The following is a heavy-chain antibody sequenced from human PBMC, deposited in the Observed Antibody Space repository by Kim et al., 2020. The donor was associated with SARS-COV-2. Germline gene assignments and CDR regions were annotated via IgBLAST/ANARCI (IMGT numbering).Heavy chain of an antibody. J-gene: IGHJ6*02. D-gene: IGHD3-16*01. CDR1: GFIFSSYG. Sequence: GGSLRLSCAASGFIFSSYGMQWVRQAPGKGLEWVALIWYDGSNKYYADSVKGRFTISRDNSKNTLYLQMNSLRAEDTAVYYCAKEHVGKSSVLLGYYFYGMDVWGQGTTVTGSS. CDR3: AKEHVGKSSVLLGYYFYGMDV. V-gene: IGHV3-33*06. CDR2: IWYDGSNK.